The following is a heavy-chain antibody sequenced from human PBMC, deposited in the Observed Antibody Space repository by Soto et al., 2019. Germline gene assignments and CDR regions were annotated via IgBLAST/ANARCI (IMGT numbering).Heavy chain of an antibody. CDR1: GGSVNGYY. Sequence: SETLSLTCAVYGGSVNGYYWNWIRQPPGKGLEWIGEINHTGGTHYNPSLKSRVTVSVDTSKNQFSLRLSSVTAADTAIYYCATRITVFGLLIPPFDPWGQGTQVTVSS. J-gene: IGHJ5*02. V-gene: IGHV4-34*01. D-gene: IGHD3-3*01. CDR2: INHTGGT. CDR3: ATRITVFGLLIPPFDP.